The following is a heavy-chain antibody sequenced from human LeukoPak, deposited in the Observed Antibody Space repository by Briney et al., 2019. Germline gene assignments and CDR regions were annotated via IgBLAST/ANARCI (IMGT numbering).Heavy chain of an antibody. CDR1: GFTFSSYW. D-gene: IGHD4-17*01. Sequence: GGSLRLSCAASGFTFSSYWMNWVRQAPGKGLEWVANIKQDGSEKYYVDSVKGRFTISRDNAKNSLYLQMNSLRVEDTAVYYCVSGDYFAYWGQGTLVTVSS. CDR3: VSGDYFAY. V-gene: IGHV3-7*01. CDR2: IKQDGSEK. J-gene: IGHJ4*02.